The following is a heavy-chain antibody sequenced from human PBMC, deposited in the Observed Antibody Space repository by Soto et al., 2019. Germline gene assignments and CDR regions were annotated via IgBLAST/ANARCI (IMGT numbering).Heavy chain of an antibody. CDR1: GYTFTGYY. Sequence: GASVKVSCKASGYTFTGYYMHWVRQAPGQGLEWMGWINPNSGGTNYAQKFQGWVTMTRDTSISTAYMELSRLRSDDTAVYYCARATRAHVYSHSTGRYGMDVSGQGTTFTVSS. CDR2: INPNSGGT. J-gene: IGHJ6*02. D-gene: IGHD3-22*01. CDR3: ARATRAHVYSHSTGRYGMDV. V-gene: IGHV1-2*04.